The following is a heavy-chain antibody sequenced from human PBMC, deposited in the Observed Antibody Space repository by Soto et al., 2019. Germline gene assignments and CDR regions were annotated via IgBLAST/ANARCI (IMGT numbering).Heavy chain of an antibody. V-gene: IGHV1-18*01. CDR2: ISAYNGNT. J-gene: IGHJ4*02. CDR1: GYTFTSYG. D-gene: IGHD3-9*01. CDR3: ARGGYYDILTGYSARMGIDY. Sequence: GXSVKVSCKATGYTFTSYGISWVRQAPGQGLEWMGWISAYNGNTNYAQKLQGRVTMTTDTSTSTAYMELRSLRSDDTAAYYCARGGYYDILTGYSARMGIDYWGQGTLVTVSS.